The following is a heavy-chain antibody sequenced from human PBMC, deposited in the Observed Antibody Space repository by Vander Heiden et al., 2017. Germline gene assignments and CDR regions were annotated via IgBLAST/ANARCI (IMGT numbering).Heavy chain of an antibody. CDR3: ARDRDGYWGGYYYYGMDV. Sequence: QVQLVESGGGVVQPGRSLRLSCAASGFTFSSYAMHWVRQAAGKGLEWVAVISYDGSNKYYADAVKGRFTISRDNSKNTLYLQMNSLRAEDTAVYYCARDRDGYWGGYYYYGMDVWGQGTTVTVSS. J-gene: IGHJ6*02. CDR2: ISYDGSNK. V-gene: IGHV3-30*04. D-gene: IGHD7-27*01. CDR1: GFTFSSYA.